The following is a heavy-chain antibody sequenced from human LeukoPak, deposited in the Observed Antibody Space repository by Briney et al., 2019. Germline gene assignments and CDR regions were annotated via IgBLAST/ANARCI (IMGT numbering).Heavy chain of an antibody. CDR1: GYTFTSYD. Sequence: GASVKVSCKASGYTFTSYDINWVRQATGQGLEWMGWMNPNSGNTGYAQKFQGRVTITRNTSISTAYMELSSLRAEDTAVYYCARGYPYYYDSSGYPLADAFDIWGQGTMVTVSS. D-gene: IGHD3-22*01. V-gene: IGHV1-8*03. J-gene: IGHJ3*02. CDR3: ARGYPYYYDSSGYPLADAFDI. CDR2: MNPNSGNT.